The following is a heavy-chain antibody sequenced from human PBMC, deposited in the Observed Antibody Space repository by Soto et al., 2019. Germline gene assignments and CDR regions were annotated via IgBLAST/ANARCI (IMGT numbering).Heavy chain of an antibody. V-gene: IGHV3-23*01. J-gene: IGHJ5*02. CDR2: ISGSGGST. Sequence: EVQLLESGGGLVQPGGSLRLSCAASGFTFSSYAMSWVRQAPGKGLEWVSAISGSGGSTYYADSVKGRFTISRDNSKNTLYLQMNSLRADVSAVYYCAKELTMIPHGWFDPWAQGTLVTVSS. CDR3: AKELTMIPHGWFDP. D-gene: IGHD3-22*01. CDR1: GFTFSSYA.